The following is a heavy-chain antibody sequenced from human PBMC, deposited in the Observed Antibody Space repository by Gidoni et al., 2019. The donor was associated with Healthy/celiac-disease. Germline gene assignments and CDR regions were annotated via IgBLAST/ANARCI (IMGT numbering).Heavy chain of an antibody. Sequence: QVQLVQSGAEVKKPGSSVKVYCKASGGTFSSYDISWVRQAPGQGLEWMGRIIPILGIANYAQKFQGRVTITADKSPSTAYMELSSLRSEDTAVYYCARDAVWGYCSGGSCPERYFQHWGQGTLVTVSS. D-gene: IGHD2-15*01. CDR1: GGTFSSYD. CDR2: IIPILGIA. V-gene: IGHV1-69*04. J-gene: IGHJ1*01. CDR3: ARDAVWGYCSGGSCPERYFQH.